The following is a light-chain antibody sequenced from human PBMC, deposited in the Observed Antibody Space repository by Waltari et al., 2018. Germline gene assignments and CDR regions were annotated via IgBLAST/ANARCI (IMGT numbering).Light chain of an antibody. CDR2: EDV. CDR3: YSTDSSGNVQV. V-gene: IGLV3-10*01. Sequence: SYELTQPPSVSVSPGQTARITCSGDALPKKYAYWYQQKSGKAPVQVIYEDVKRPSGIPERFSGSSSGTMVTLTISGAQVEDEADYYCYSTDSSGNVQVFGGGTKLTVL. J-gene: IGLJ2*01. CDR1: ALPKKY.